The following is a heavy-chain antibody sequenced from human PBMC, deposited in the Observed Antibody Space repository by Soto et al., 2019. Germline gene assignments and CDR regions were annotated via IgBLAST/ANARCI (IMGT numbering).Heavy chain of an antibody. J-gene: IGHJ4*02. CDR2: IIPIFGSA. D-gene: IGHD4-17*01. CDR1: GGTFSSYA. Sequence: QVQLVQSGAEVKKPGSSVKVSCKASGGTFSSYAISWVRQAPGQGLEWMGGIIPIFGSAHYAQKFQGRVTNDADESTSTAYMELSSLRSEDTAVYYCARDSGTTVVPRFDSWGQGTLVTVSS. CDR3: ARDSGTTVVPRFDS. V-gene: IGHV1-69*12.